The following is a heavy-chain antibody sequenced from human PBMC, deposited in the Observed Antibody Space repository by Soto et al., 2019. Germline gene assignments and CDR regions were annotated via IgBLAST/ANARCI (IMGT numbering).Heavy chain of an antibody. V-gene: IGHV3-53*01. CDR3: AIAGGGGGY. J-gene: IGHJ4*02. CDR2: IYSGGYT. CDR1: GFTVSNNY. Sequence: EVQLVESGGGLIQPGGSLRLSCAVSGFTVSNNYMSWVRQAPGKGLEGVSVIYSGGYTAYGGSVKGRFTISRDNSKNTLALQMNGLGAQASGVYFRAIAGGGGGYWGQGTLVTVSS. D-gene: IGHD3-10*01.